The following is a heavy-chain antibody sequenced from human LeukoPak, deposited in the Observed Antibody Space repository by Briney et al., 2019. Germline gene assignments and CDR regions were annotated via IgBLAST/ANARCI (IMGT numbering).Heavy chain of an antibody. CDR2: IYYSGST. D-gene: IGHD2-15*01. V-gene: IGHV4-31*03. CDR1: GGSISSGGYY. Sequence: PSQTLSLTCTVSGGSISSGGYYWSWIRQHPGKGLEWIGYIYYSGSTYYNPSLKSRVTISEDTSKNQFSLKLSSVTAADTAVYYCARESPRYCSGGSCQTMETNWFDPWGQGTLVTVSS. CDR3: ARESPRYCSGGSCQTMETNWFDP. J-gene: IGHJ5*02.